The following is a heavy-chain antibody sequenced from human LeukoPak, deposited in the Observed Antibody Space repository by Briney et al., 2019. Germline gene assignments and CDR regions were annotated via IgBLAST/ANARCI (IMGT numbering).Heavy chain of an antibody. CDR3: ARGVAAARWAGV. D-gene: IGHD6-6*01. J-gene: IGHJ4*02. Sequence: ASVKVSCKASGYTFTSYDINWVRQATGQGLEWMGWMNPNSGNTGYAQKFQGRVTMTRNTSISTAYMELSSLRSEDTAVYYCARGVAAARWAGVWGQGTLVTVSS. CDR2: MNPNSGNT. V-gene: IGHV1-8*01. CDR1: GYTFTSYD.